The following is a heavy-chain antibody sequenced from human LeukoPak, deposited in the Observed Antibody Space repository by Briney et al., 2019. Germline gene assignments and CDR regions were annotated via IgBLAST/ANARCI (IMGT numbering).Heavy chain of an antibody. CDR3: ARPYYSNYYYYGMDV. Sequence: GRSLRLSCAAPGFTFSSNGMHWVRQAPGKGLEWVGVIWYDGSNKYYADSVKGRFTISRDNSKNTLYLQMNSLRAEDTAVYYCARPYYSNYYYYGMDVWGQGTTVTVSS. V-gene: IGHV3-33*01. CDR2: IWYDGSNK. J-gene: IGHJ6*02. D-gene: IGHD4-11*01. CDR1: GFTFSSNG.